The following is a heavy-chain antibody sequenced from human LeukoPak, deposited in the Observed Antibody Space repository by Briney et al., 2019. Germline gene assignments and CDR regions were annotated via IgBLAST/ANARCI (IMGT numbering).Heavy chain of an antibody. CDR2: INPNSGGT. V-gene: IGHV1-2*02. CDR1: GYTFTGYY. CDR3: ARDPMVRGSDWFDP. J-gene: IGHJ5*02. D-gene: IGHD3-10*01. Sequence: ASVKVSCKASGYTFTGYYMLWVRQAPGQGLEGTGWINPNSGGTNYAQKFQGRVTMTRDTSISTAYVELSRLRSDDTAVYYCARDPMVRGSDWFDPWGQGTLVTVSS.